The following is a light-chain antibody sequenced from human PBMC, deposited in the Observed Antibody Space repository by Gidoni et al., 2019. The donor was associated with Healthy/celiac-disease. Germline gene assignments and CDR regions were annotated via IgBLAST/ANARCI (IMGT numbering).Light chain of an antibody. CDR3: QKYNSAPCS. J-gene: IGKJ2*04. Sequence: DIQMTQSPASLSASVGDRVTITCRASQGISNYLAWYQQKPGKVPKLLIYAASTLQSGVPSRFSGSGSGTDFTRTISSLQPEDVATYYCQKYNSAPCSFGQGTKLEIK. CDR2: AAS. V-gene: IGKV1-27*01. CDR1: QGISNY.